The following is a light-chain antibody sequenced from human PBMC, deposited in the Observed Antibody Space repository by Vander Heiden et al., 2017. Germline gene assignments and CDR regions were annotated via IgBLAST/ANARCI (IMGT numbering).Light chain of an antibody. Sequence: DIVMTQSPDSLAVSLGERATINCKSSQSVLYSSNNKNYLAWYQQKPGQPPKLLIYWASTRESGVPDRFSGSGSGTEFTLTSSSLQAEDVAVYYCQQYYSTSYTFGQGTKLEIK. CDR3: QQYYSTSYT. CDR2: WAS. CDR1: QSVLYSSNNKNY. V-gene: IGKV4-1*01. J-gene: IGKJ2*01.